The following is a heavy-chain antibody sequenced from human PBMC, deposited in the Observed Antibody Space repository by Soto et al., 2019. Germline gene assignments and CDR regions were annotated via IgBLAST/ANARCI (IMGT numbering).Heavy chain of an antibody. D-gene: IGHD6-6*01. CDR2: IYPGDSDT. J-gene: IGHJ6*02. CDR3: ARRGSIAARPGRYYGMDV. V-gene: IGHV5-51*01. CDR1: GYSFTSYW. Sequence: GESLKICCKGSGYSFTSYWIGWVRQMPGKGLEWMGIIYPGDSDTRYSPSFQGQVTISADKSISTAYLQWSSLKASDTAMYYCARRGSIAARPGRYYGMDVWGQGTTVTVSS.